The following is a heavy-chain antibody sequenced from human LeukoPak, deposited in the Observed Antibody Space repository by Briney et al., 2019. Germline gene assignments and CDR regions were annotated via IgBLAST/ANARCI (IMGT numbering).Heavy chain of an antibody. CDR1: GYTLTELS. Sequence: ASVKVSCKVSGYTLTELSMHWVRQAPGKGLEWMGGFDPEDGETIYAQKFQGRVTMTEDTSTDTAYMELSSLRSEDTAVYYCARVGVVPAARVTDWFDPWGQGTLVTVSS. CDR2: FDPEDGET. D-gene: IGHD2-2*01. V-gene: IGHV1-24*01. CDR3: ARVGVVPAARVTDWFDP. J-gene: IGHJ5*02.